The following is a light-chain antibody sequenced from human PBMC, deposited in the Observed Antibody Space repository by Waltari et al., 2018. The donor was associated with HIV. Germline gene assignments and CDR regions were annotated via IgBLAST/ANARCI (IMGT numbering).Light chain of an antibody. Sequence: DIQMTQSPFFVSASVGDAVNIPCRASQGIRTWLAWYQQKPGQVPQLLMYVASSLQLWVASRFSGSLSGTTFTLTTNDLQPADSSKYYCQQTYSFPHTFGQGTKLE. J-gene: IGKJ2*01. CDR3: QQTYSFPHT. CDR2: VAS. CDR1: QGIRTW. V-gene: IGKV1-12*01.